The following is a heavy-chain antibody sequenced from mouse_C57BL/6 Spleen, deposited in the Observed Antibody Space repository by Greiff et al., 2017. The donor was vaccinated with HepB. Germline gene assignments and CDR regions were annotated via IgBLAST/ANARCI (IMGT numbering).Heavy chain of an antibody. CDR2: INPGSGGT. Sequence: QVQLQQSGAELVRPGTSVKVSCKASGYAFTNYLIEWVKQRPGQGLEWIGVINPGSGGTNYNEKFKGKATLTADKSSSTAYMQLSSLTSEDSAVYLCARRNYESYSMDYWGTGTTVTVSS. CDR1: GYAFTNYL. D-gene: IGHD2-4*01. J-gene: IGHJ4*01. CDR3: ARRNYESYSMDY. V-gene: IGHV1-54*01.